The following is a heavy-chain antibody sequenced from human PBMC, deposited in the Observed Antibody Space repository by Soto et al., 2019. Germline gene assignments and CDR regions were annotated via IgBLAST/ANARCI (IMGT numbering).Heavy chain of an antibody. CDR1: GGSISSYY. CDR2: IYYSGST. V-gene: IGHV4-59*01. CDR3: ARDRRDGTQLGNYYYYYGMDV. J-gene: IGHJ6*02. D-gene: IGHD3-3*02. Sequence: QVQLQESGPGLVKPSETLSLTCTVSGGSISSYYWSWIRQPPGKGLEWIGYIYYSGSTNYNPSLKSRVTISVDTSKNQFSLKLSSVTAADTAVYYCARDRRDGTQLGNYYYYYGMDVWGQGTTVTVSS.